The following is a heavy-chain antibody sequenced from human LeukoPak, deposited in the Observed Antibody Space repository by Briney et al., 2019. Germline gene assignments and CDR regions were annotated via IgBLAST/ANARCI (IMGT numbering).Heavy chain of an antibody. CDR2: IVPMYGTR. V-gene: IGHV1-69*13. J-gene: IGHJ4*02. Sequence: TVKVSCKASGGTFSSYGINWVRQAPGQGLEWMGGIVPMYGTRNYAQKFQGRVIITADESTTTAYMELRSLRSEDTAVYYCARETSNYYYFDSWGQGTLVTVSS. CDR3: ARETSNYYYFDS. D-gene: IGHD4-11*01. CDR1: GGTFSSYG.